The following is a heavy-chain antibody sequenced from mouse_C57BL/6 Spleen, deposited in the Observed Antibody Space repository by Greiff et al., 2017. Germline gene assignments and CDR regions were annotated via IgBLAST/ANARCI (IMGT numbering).Heavy chain of an antibody. CDR3: ARSPRGPREYFDY. J-gene: IGHJ2*01. Sequence: QVQLQQSGAELVKPGASVKISCKASGYAFSSYWMNWVKQRPGQGLEWFGQIYPGAGDTNYNGKFKGKATLTADKSSSTAYMQLSSLTSEDSAVYFCARSPRGPREYFDYGGQGTTLTVSS. V-gene: IGHV1-80*01. CDR1: GYAFSSYW. CDR2: IYPGAGDT. D-gene: IGHD3-3*01.